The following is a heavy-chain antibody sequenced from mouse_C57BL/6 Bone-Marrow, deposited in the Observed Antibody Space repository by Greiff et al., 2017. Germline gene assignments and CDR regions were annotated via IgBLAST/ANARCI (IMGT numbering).Heavy chain of an antibody. CDR2: ISSGSSTI. CDR1: GFTFSDYG. Sequence: DVQLVESGGGLVKPGGSLKLSCAASGFTFSDYGMHWVRQAPEKGLEWVAYISSGSSTIYYADTVKGRFTISRDNAKNTLFLQMTSLRSEDTAMYYCARGDDYDGRSSWFAYWGQGTLVTVSA. CDR3: ARGDDYDGRSSWFAY. J-gene: IGHJ3*01. V-gene: IGHV5-17*01. D-gene: IGHD2-4*01.